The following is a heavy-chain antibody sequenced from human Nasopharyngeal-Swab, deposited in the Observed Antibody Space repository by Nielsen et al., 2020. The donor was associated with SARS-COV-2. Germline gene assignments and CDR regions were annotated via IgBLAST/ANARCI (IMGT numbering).Heavy chain of an antibody. Sequence: ESLKISCTVSGGSISSYYWSWIRQPPGKGLEWIGYIYYSGSTNYNPSLESRVTISVDTSKNQFSLKLSSVTAADTAVYYCARTGDLDIVVVPAALWAFDIWGQGTMVTVSS. CDR3: ARTGDLDIVVVPAALWAFDI. CDR1: GGSISSYY. V-gene: IGHV4-59*01. J-gene: IGHJ3*02. D-gene: IGHD2-2*03. CDR2: IYYSGST.